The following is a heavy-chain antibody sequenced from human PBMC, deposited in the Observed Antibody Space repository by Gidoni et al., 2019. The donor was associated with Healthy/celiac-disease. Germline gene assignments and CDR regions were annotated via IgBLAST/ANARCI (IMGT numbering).Heavy chain of an antibody. CDR2: ISGSGGST. CDR3: AKDRKPLAYCGGDCYSAFDY. CDR1: GFTFSSYA. Sequence: EVQLLASGGGLVQPGGSLRLSCAASGFTFSSYAMSWVRQAPGKGLEWVSAISGSGGSTYYADSVKGRFTISRDNSKNTLYLQMNSLRAEDTAVYYCAKDRKPLAYCGGDCYSAFDYWGQGTLVTVSS. V-gene: IGHV3-23*01. D-gene: IGHD2-21*02. J-gene: IGHJ4*02.